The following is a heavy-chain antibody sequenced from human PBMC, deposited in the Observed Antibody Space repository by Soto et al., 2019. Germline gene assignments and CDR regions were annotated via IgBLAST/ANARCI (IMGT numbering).Heavy chain of an antibody. CDR1: GYTFTNND. CDR3: ARMESFGSLNWFDP. V-gene: IGHV1-8*02. Sequence: ASVKVSCKASGYTFTNNDVSWVRQATGQGLEWMGWMNPGSDDTGYAQKFQGRVTMTRVISIATAYMELNSLTSEDTAIYYCARMESFGSLNWFDPWGQGTLVTVSS. D-gene: IGHD5-18*01. CDR2: MNPGSDDT. J-gene: IGHJ5*02.